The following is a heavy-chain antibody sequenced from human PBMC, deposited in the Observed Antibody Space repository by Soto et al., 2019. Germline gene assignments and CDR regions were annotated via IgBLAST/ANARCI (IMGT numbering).Heavy chain of an antibody. V-gene: IGHV3-74*01. CDR2: INTDGTTT. J-gene: IGHJ4*02. CDR1: GFTFSNYW. CDR3: ARGGLATGTIDY. D-gene: IGHD1-1*01. Sequence: EVQVVESGGGLVQPGESLRLACAASGFTFSNYWMHWVRQGPGKGLVWVSHINTDGTTTTYADSVKGRFTMSRDNAKNTVYLQMTSLGPEDTAVYYCARGGLATGTIDYWGQGPLVTVAS.